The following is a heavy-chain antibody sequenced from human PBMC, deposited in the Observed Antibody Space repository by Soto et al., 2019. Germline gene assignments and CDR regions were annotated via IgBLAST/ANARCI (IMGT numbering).Heavy chain of an antibody. CDR1: GGNFRGYY. J-gene: IGHJ3*02. CDR2: INHSGST. CDR3: ARGNDIVATIGAFDI. Sequence: SEPMSLTCAVDGGNFRGYYWSWIRKHTGKGLEWIGEINHSGSTNYNPSLKSRVTISVDTSKNQFSLKLSSVTAADTAVYYCARGNDIVATIGAFDIWGQGTMVTVSS. V-gene: IGHV4-34*01. D-gene: IGHD5-12*01.